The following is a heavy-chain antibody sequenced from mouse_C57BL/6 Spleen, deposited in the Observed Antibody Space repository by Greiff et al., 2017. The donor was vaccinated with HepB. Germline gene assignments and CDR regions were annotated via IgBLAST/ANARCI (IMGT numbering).Heavy chain of an antibody. CDR3: ARGPITTAMDY. D-gene: IGHD1-2*01. CDR1: GFTFSDYG. Sequence: EVQRVESGGGLVKPGGSLKLSCAASGFTFSDYGMHWVRQAPEKGLEWVAYISSGSSTIYYADTVKGRFTISRDNAKNTLFLQMTSLRSEDTAMYYCARGPITTAMDYWGQGTSVTVSS. J-gene: IGHJ4*01. V-gene: IGHV5-17*01. CDR2: ISSGSSTI.